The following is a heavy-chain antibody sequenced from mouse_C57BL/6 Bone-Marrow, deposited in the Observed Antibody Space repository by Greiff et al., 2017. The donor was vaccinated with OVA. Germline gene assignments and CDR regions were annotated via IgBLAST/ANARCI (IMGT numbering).Heavy chain of an antibody. CDR3: ARSGVTTVVVDY. D-gene: IGHD1-1*01. J-gene: IGHJ2*01. CDR1: GYTFTSYW. CDR2: LHPTSGST. V-gene: IGHV1-64*01. Sequence: VQLQQSGAELVKPGASVKLSCKASGYTFTSYWMHWVKQRPGQGLEWIGMLHPTSGSTNYNEKFKSKATLTVDKSSSTAYMQLSSLTSEDSAVYYGARSGVTTVVVDYWGQGTTLTVSS.